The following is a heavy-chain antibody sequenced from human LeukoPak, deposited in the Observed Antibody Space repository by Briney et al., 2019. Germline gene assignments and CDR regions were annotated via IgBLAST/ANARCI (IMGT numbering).Heavy chain of an antibody. CDR3: AKEGVSGWYGYFDY. CDR2: ISSSSSTI. J-gene: IGHJ4*02. Sequence: GGSLRLSCAASGFTFSSYSLNWVRQAPGKGLEWVSYISSSSSTIYYADSVKGRFTISRDNSKNTLYLQMNSLRAEDTAVYYCAKEGVSGWYGYFDYWGQGTLVTVSS. CDR1: GFTFSSYS. D-gene: IGHD6-19*01. V-gene: IGHV3-48*01.